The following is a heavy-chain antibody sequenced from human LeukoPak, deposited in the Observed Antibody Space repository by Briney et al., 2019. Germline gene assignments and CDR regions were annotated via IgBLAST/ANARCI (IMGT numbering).Heavy chain of an antibody. CDR1: GFTFSDYT. CDR2: ISNSSSYI. V-gene: IGHV3-21*01. CDR3: AKFFDD. Sequence: GGSLRLSCAASGFTFSDYTMNWVRQAPGKGLEWISSISNSSSYIYYADSVRGRFTISRDNAKNSLYLQMNSLTAEDTAIYYCAKFFDDWGQGTLVTVSS. J-gene: IGHJ4*02.